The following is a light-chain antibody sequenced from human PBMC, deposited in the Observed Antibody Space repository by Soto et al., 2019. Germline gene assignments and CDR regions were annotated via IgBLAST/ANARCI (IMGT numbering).Light chain of an antibody. CDR3: SSYTTSNTRQIV. Sequence: QSVLTQPASVSGSPGQSITISCTGTNSDVGGYNYVAWYQQHAGRAPKLMMYDVSNRPSGISNRFSGSKSGNTASLTISGLQAEDEADYYCSSYTTSNTRQIVFGTGTKVTVL. CDR2: DVS. J-gene: IGLJ1*01. CDR1: NSDVGGYNY. V-gene: IGLV2-14*01.